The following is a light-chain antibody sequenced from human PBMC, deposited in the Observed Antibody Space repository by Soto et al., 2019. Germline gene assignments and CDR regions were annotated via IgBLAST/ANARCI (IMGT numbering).Light chain of an antibody. CDR2: AAS. CDR1: QSISSY. CDR3: QQSYSTPPT. J-gene: IGKJ1*01. Sequence: IHMTQSASSLPASVGHSVTIACRASQSISSYLNWYQQKQGKAPKLLIYAASSLQSGVPSRFSGSGSGTDFTLTISSLQTEDFATYYCQQSYSTPPTFGQGTKVDIK. V-gene: IGKV1-39*01.